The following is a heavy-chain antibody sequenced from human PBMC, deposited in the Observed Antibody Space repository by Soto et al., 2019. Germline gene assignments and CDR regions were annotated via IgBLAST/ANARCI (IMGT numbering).Heavy chain of an antibody. CDR1: GFTFTTYA. Sequence: EGQLLESGGGLVQPGGSLRLSCAASGFTFTTYAMAWVRQAPGKGLEWVSYISGSGGRTNYADSVKGRFTISRDNSKNTLYLQMSSLRPADTAVYYCTKDLQSGSAATLFAPWGQGTLVTVSS. D-gene: IGHD2-15*01. V-gene: IGHV3-23*01. J-gene: IGHJ5*02. CDR3: TKDLQSGSAATLFAP. CDR2: ISGSGGRT.